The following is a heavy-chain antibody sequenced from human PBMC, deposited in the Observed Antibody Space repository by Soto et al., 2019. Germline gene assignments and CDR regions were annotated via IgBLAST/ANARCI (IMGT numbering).Heavy chain of an antibody. CDR1: GFTFSSYE. CDR3: ARSIAAEILKNWFDP. Sequence: PGGSLRLSCAASGFTFSSYEMNWVRQAPGKGLEWVSYISSSGSTIYYADSVKGRFTISRDNAKNSLYLQMNSLRAEDTAVYYCARSIAAEILKNWFDPWGQVTLVTVSS. V-gene: IGHV3-48*03. J-gene: IGHJ5*02. D-gene: IGHD6-6*01. CDR2: ISSSGSTI.